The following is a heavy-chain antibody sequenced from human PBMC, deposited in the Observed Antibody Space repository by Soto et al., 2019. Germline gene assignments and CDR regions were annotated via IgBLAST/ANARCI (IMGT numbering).Heavy chain of an antibody. Sequence: GGSLRLSCAASGFTFSSYSMNWVRQAPGKGLEWVSSISSSSSYIYYEDSVKGRFTISRDNAKNSLYLQMNSLRAEDTAVYYCARVGHFDWLLSIPHWGQGTLVTVSS. CDR3: ARVGHFDWLLSIPH. CDR2: ISSSSSYI. D-gene: IGHD3-9*01. V-gene: IGHV3-21*01. CDR1: GFTFSSYS. J-gene: IGHJ4*02.